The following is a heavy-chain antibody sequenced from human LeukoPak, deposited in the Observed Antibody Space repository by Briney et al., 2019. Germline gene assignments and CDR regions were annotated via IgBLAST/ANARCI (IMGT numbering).Heavy chain of an antibody. CDR2: TNSDGTTT. Sequence: GGSLRLSCAASGFTFSNYWMFWVRQAPGKGLVWVSRTNSDGTTTNYADSVKGRFTISRDNARNTLYLHLNSLRDEDTAVYYCTSSGITISPSYFYYMDVWGKGTTVTVSS. V-gene: IGHV3-74*01. CDR3: TSSGITISPSYFYYMDV. J-gene: IGHJ6*03. D-gene: IGHD3-10*01. CDR1: GFTFSNYW.